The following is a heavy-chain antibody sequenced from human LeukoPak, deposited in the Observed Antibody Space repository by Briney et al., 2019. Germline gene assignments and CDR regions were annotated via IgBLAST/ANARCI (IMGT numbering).Heavy chain of an antibody. J-gene: IGHJ2*01. V-gene: IGHV4-31*03. CDR3: ARVVVVAAAWYFDL. CDR2: IYYSGST. D-gene: IGHD6-13*01. Sequence: SETLSLTCTVSGGSISSGGYYWSWIRQHPGKGLEWIGYIYYSGSTYYNPSLKSRLTISVDTSKTQFSLKLSSVTAADTAVYYCARVVVVAAAWYFDLWGRGTLVTVSS. CDR1: GGSISSGGYY.